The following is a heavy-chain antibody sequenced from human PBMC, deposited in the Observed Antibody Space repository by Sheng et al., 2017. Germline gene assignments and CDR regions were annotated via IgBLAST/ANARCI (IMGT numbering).Heavy chain of an antibody. D-gene: IGHD3-16*01. CDR2: IYHSGIT. J-gene: IGHJ6*02. CDR1: GGSISSGGYY. V-gene: IGHV4-31*03. Sequence: QVQLQESGPGLVKPSQTLSLTCTVSGGSISSGGYYWYWIRQHPGKGLEWIGYIYHSGITYYSPSLKSRGSISQDTSKNQFSLIVSSVTAADAAVYYCARSLGTYTDYYGMDVWGQGTTVTVSS. CDR3: ARSLGTYTDYYGMDV.